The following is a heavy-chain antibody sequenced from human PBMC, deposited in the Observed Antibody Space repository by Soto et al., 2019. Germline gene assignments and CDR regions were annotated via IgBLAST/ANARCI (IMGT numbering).Heavy chain of an antibody. CDR1: GFTFSSYE. J-gene: IGHJ3*02. V-gene: IGHV3-48*03. CDR3: ARGRSPVVPAMVTHAFDI. CDR2: ISSSGSTI. D-gene: IGHD2-2*01. Sequence: GGSLRLSCAASGFTFSSYEMNWVRQAPGKGLEWVSYISSSGSTIYYADSVKGRFTISRDNAKNSLYLQMNSLRAEDTAVYYCARGRSPVVPAMVTHAFDIWGQGTMVTVSS.